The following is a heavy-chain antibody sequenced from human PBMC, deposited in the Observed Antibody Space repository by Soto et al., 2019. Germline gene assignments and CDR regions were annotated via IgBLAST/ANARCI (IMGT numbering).Heavy chain of an antibody. Sequence: EVQLVESGGGLVQPGESLRLSCAASGFSINNYYMHWVRQAPGKGLVWVSRINNDGSGTIYADSVKGRFTISRDNAKNTVYLQMNSLRAEDTAVYYCTRVYCSGGSCFSPDPFDKWGQGTLVTVSS. CDR1: GFSINNYY. J-gene: IGHJ4*02. CDR3: TRVYCSGGSCFSPDPFDK. V-gene: IGHV3-74*01. D-gene: IGHD2-15*01. CDR2: INNDGSGT.